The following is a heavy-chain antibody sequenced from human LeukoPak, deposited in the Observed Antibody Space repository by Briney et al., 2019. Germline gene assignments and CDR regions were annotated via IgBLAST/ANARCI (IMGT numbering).Heavy chain of an antibody. D-gene: IGHD5-24*01. CDR2: LSGSGTT. Sequence: GGSLRLSCAASGFTFSSYAMSWVRQAPGKGLEWVSTLSGSGTTYYADSVKGRFAISRDNSKNTLYLQMNSLRAEDTAVYYCAKMAPGPEHYWGQGTLVTVSS. V-gene: IGHV3-23*01. CDR1: GFTFSSYA. CDR3: AKMAPGPEHY. J-gene: IGHJ4*02.